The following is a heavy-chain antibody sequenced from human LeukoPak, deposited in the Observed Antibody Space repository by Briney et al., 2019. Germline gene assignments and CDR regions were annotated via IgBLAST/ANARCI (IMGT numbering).Heavy chain of an antibody. CDR2: ISGSGGST. CDR1: GFTFSSYA. V-gene: IGHV3-23*01. Sequence: GGSLRLSCAASGFTFSSYAMSWVRQAPGKGLEWVSAISGSGGSTYYADSVKGRFTISRDNSKNTLYLQMNSLRAEDTAVYYCAKDQSKYYGSPVDYWGQGTLVTVSS. CDR3: AKDQSKYYGSPVDY. J-gene: IGHJ4*02. D-gene: IGHD3-10*01.